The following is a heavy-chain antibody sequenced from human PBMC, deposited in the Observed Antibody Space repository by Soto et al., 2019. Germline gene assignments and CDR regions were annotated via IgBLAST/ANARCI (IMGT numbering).Heavy chain of an antibody. J-gene: IGHJ4*02. V-gene: IGHV4-31*03. CDR1: GGSISSGGYY. Sequence: PSDTLSLTCTVSGGSISSGGYYWSWIRQHPGKGLEWIGYIYYSGSTYYNPSLKSRVTISVDTSKNQFSLKLSSVTAADTAVYYCARDQSGYLDYWGQGTLVTVSS. CDR3: ARDQSGYLDY. D-gene: IGHD1-26*01. CDR2: IYYSGST.